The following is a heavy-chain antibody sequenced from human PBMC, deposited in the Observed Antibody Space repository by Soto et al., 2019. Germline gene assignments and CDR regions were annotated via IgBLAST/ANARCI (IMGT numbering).Heavy chain of an antibody. D-gene: IGHD1-26*01. J-gene: IGHJ4*02. CDR2: ISSSSSYI. CDR3: ARDNWELLATVFADY. Sequence: GGSLRLSCAASGFTFSSYSMNWVRQAPGKGLEWVSSISSSSSYIYYADSVKGRFTISRDNAKNSLYLQMNSLRAEDTAVYYCARDNWELLATVFADYWGQGTLVTVSS. CDR1: GFTFSSYS. V-gene: IGHV3-21*01.